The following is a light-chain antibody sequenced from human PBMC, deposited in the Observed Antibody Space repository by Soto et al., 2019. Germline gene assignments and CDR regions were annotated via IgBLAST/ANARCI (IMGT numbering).Light chain of an antibody. Sequence: QSALTQPASVSGSPGQSITISCTGTSRDVGAYDYVSWYLQYPDKAPQLLIYYVDHRPSGVSSRFSGSKSGSTASLTISGLLLEDEADYYCCSYAGRDTLGMFGGGTKVTVL. V-gene: IGLV2-14*03. CDR1: SRDVGAYDY. CDR2: YVD. J-gene: IGLJ3*02. CDR3: CSYAGRDTLGM.